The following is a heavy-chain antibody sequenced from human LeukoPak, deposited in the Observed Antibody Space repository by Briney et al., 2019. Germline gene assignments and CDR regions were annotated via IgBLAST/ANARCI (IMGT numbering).Heavy chain of an antibody. CDR1: GFTFSTYV. CDR3: VREGYSSGRSGAFDY. V-gene: IGHV3-30*09. Sequence: PGRSLTLSCAASGFTFSTYVMQWFRQAPGKGLEWVAAISRDGRDKYHADSVTGRFAISRDNSRDTVYLQMDSLRADDTAVYYCVREGYSSGRSGAFDYWGQGAQVTVDS. D-gene: IGHD6-19*01. CDR2: ISRDGRDK. J-gene: IGHJ4*02.